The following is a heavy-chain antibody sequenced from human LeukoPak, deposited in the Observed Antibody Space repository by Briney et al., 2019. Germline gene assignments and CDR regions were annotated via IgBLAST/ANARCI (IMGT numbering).Heavy chain of an antibody. D-gene: IGHD5-24*01. Sequence: SETLSLTCTVSGGSVSSSSYYWGWIRQPPMKGLEWIGYIYYTGSTKYIPSLKSRVAMSVDTSRNQFSLKLSSVTAADTAVYYCARGRRDGYNPDAYDIWGQGTVVSVSS. V-gene: IGHV4-61*01. CDR2: IYYTGST. CDR1: GGSVSSSSYY. CDR3: ARGRRDGYNPDAYDI. J-gene: IGHJ3*02.